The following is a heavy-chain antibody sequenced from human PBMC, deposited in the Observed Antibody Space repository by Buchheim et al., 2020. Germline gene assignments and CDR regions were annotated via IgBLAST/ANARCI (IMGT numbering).Heavy chain of an antibody. CDR3: ARLDYSSGWEFDY. J-gene: IGHJ4*02. D-gene: IGHD6-19*01. CDR1: GGSISSSRNY. V-gene: IGHV4-39*01. Sequence: QLQLQESGPGLVKPSETLSLTCTVSGGSISSSRNYWGWIRQPPGKGLEWIGSIYYSGSTYYNPSLKSRVTLSVDTSQRQFSLKLSSVTAADTAVYYCARLDYSSGWEFDYWGQGTL. CDR2: IYYSGST.